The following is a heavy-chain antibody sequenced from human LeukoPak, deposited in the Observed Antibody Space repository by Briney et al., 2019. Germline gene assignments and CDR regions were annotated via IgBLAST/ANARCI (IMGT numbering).Heavy chain of an antibody. CDR3: ARDRSYGSFDY. J-gene: IGHJ4*02. CDR1: GFRFDGHG. D-gene: IGHD5-18*01. Sequence: GGSLRLSCAASGFRFDGHGMNWVRQAPGKGLEWVSGMNWNGGTIGYADSVQGRFTISRDNDKNSLFLKMNSLRDEDTALYHCARDRSYGSFDYWGQGILVIVSS. CDR2: MNWNGGTI. V-gene: IGHV3-20*01.